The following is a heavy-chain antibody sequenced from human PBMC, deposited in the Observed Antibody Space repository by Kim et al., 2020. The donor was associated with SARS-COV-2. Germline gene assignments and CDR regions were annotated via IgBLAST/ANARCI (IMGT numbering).Heavy chain of an antibody. CDR3: AREIVSYYGMDV. V-gene: IGHV3-30*01. Sequence: KYSAASVKGRFTISRDNSKNTLYLQMNSLSAEDTAVYYCAREIVSYYGMDVWGQGTTVTVSS. J-gene: IGHJ6*02. CDR2: K. D-gene: IGHD1-26*01.